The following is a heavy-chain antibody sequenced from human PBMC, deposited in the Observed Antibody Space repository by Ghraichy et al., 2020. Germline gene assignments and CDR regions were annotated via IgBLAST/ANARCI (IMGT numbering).Heavy chain of an antibody. Sequence: ESLNISCAASGFTVSSNYMNWVRQAPGKGLEWVSLIFSDGSTYYADSVKGRFTVSRDNSKNTLYLQMNTLRAEDTAVYYCARDRGLGGIHSNGNYYYGMDVWGQGTTVTVSS. D-gene: IGHD4-11*01. CDR2: IFSDGST. J-gene: IGHJ6*02. CDR1: GFTVSSNY. V-gene: IGHV3-53*01. CDR3: ARDRGLGGIHSNGNYYYGMDV.